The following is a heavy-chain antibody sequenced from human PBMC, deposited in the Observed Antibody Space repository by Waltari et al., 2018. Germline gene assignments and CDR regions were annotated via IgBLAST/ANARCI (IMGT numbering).Heavy chain of an antibody. CDR3: LCRVAVGWFDP. J-gene: IGHJ5*02. D-gene: IGHD6-19*01. CDR2: IYHSGGT. Sequence: QVQLQESGPGLVKPSETLSLTCAVSGYSISSGYYWGWIRQPPGKGLEWIGSIYHSGGTYYNPSLKSRVTISVDTSKNQFSLKLSSVTAADTAVYYCLCRVAVGWFDPWGQGTLVTVSS. V-gene: IGHV4-38-2*01. CDR1: GYSISSGYY.